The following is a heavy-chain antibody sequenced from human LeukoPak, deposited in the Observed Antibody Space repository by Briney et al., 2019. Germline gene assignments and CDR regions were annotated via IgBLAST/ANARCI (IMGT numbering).Heavy chain of an antibody. Sequence: PSETLSLTCAVYGGSFSGYYWSWIRQPPGKGLEWIGEINHSGSTNYNPSLKSRVTISVDTSKNQFSLKLSSVTAADTAVYYCARGPEYSYGFYYYYYMDVWGKGTTVTVSS. J-gene: IGHJ6*03. V-gene: IGHV4-34*01. CDR3: ARGPEYSYGFYYYYYMDV. CDR2: INHSGST. CDR1: GGSFSGYY. D-gene: IGHD5-18*01.